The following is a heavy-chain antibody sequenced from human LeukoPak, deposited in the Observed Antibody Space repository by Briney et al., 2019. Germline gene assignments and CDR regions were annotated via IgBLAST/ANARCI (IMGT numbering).Heavy chain of an antibody. Sequence: GGSLRLSCAASGFTFSSYRMNWVRQAPGKGLEWVSVIYSGGSTYYADSVKGRFTISRDNSKNTLYLQMNSLRAEDTAVYYCASLSGSYSGAYFDYWGXXXLVTVSS. CDR3: ASLSGSYSGAYFDY. CDR1: GFTFSSYR. D-gene: IGHD3-10*01. CDR2: IYSGGST. J-gene: IGHJ4*01. V-gene: IGHV3-53*01.